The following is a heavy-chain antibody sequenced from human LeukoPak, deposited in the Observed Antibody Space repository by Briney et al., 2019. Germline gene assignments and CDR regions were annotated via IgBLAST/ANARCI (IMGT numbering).Heavy chain of an antibody. Sequence: PGGSLRLSCAASGFTVSSNYMSWVRLAPGKGLEWVSVIYSGGSTYYADSVKGRFTISRDNSKNTLYLQMNSLRAEDTAVYYCARDYCSGGSCYSGAFDIWGQGTMVTVSS. D-gene: IGHD2-15*01. CDR1: GFTVSSNY. CDR3: ARDYCSGGSCYSGAFDI. CDR2: IYSGGST. V-gene: IGHV3-53*01. J-gene: IGHJ3*02.